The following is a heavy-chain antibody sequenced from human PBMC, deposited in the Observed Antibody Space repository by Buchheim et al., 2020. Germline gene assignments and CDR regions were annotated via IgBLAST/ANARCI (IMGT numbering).Heavy chain of an antibody. D-gene: IGHD7-27*01. CDR2: IKQDGHDK. CDR1: GFSFSSYW. CDR3: SRVSNWDLDH. V-gene: IGHV3-7*01. J-gene: IGHJ4*02. Sequence: EVQLVESGGGLVQPGGSLSLSCAASGFSFSSYWMSWVRQAPGKGLEWVASIKQDGHDKYYVDSLKGRFTISRDNAKTSLFLQIDSRRAEDTAVYYCSRVSNWDLDHWGQGTL.